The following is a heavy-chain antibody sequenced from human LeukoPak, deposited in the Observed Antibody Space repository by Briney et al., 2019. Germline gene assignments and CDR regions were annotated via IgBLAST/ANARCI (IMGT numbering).Heavy chain of an antibody. J-gene: IGHJ4*02. CDR2: IYYTGST. D-gene: IGHD2-2*01. Sequence: PSETLSLTCTVSGGSIDSYYWSWIRQPPGKGLEWIGYIYYTGSTEYHPSLKSRVTISLDTSKNQFSLRLTSVTAADTAVYYCARVYQSAEYYFDYWGQGNLVSVSS. CDR3: ARVYQSAEYYFDY. CDR1: GGSIDSYY. V-gene: IGHV4-59*01.